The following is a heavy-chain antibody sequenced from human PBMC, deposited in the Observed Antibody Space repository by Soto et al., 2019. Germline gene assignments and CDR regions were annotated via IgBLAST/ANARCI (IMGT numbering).Heavy chain of an antibody. CDR3: AVFRSSWFCDGRLDS. J-gene: IGHJ4*02. CDR1: GYSFTGYW. CDR2: IYPGDSDT. Sequence: PGESLKISCKGSGYSFTGYWNGWVRQMPGKGLEWMGIIYPGDSDTRYSPSFQGQVTISADKSISTAYLQWSSLKASDTAIYYCAVFRSSWFCDGRLDSWGPGTLVTVSS. V-gene: IGHV5-51*01. D-gene: IGHD6-13*01.